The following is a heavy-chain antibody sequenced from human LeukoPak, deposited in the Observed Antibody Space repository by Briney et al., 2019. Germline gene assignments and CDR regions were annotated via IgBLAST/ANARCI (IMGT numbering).Heavy chain of an antibody. Sequence: GGSLRLSCAASGFTFSSYAMSWVRQAPGKGLEWVAVIWYDGSNKYYADSVKGRFTISRDNSKNTLYLQMNSLRAEDTAVYYCARGSGYYLSLDWGQGTLVTVSS. D-gene: IGHD3-22*01. V-gene: IGHV3-33*08. J-gene: IGHJ4*02. CDR1: GFTFSSYA. CDR3: ARGSGYYLSLD. CDR2: IWYDGSNK.